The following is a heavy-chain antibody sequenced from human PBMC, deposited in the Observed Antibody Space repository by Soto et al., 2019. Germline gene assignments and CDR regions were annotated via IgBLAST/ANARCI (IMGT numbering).Heavy chain of an antibody. V-gene: IGHV4-31*03. CDR3: AHSPNSPITGTTGYFDY. J-gene: IGHJ4*02. Sequence: SETLSLTCTVSGGSISSGAYYWSWIRQHPGKGLEWIGYIYYSGSTYYNPSLESRVTLSVDTSRNQFSLKVSSVTAADTAVYYCAHSPNSPITGTTGYFDYWGQGTLVTVSS. CDR2: IYYSGST. D-gene: IGHD1-20*01. CDR1: GGSISSGAYY.